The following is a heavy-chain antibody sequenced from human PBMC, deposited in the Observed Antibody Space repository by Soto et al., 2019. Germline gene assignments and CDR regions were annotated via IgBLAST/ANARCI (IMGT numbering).Heavy chain of an antibody. CDR3: ARGVYGSGNYYTGPSAFDI. D-gene: IGHD3-10*01. V-gene: IGHV1-69*06. CDR1: GGTLSDHG. J-gene: IGHJ3*02. Sequence: QVQLEQSGAEVKKPGSSVKVSCKASGGTLSDHGVAWLRQAPGQGLEWMGGTIPVFNTAKYAQKFQGSVTVTADKFTNIAYMELSSMISEDTAFYFCARGVYGSGNYYTGPSAFDIWGQGTMVIVSS. CDR2: TIPVFNTA.